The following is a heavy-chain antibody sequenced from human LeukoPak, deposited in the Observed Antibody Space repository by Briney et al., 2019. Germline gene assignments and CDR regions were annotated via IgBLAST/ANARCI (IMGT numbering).Heavy chain of an antibody. J-gene: IGHJ4*02. V-gene: IGHV3-23*01. CDR2: ISGSGGST. D-gene: IGHD2-2*03. CDR1: GFTFSSYA. CDR3: AKSGYCSCSSCRPFDY. Sequence: GGSLRLSCAASGFTFSSYAMRWVSHAPGKGREWVSAISGSGGSTYYADSVKGRFTISRDNSKSTLYLQMNSLRAEDTGVYYCAKSGYCSCSSCRPFDYWGQGTLVTVSS.